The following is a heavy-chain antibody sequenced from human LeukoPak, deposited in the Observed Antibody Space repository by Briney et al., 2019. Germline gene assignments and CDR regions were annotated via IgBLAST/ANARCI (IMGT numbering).Heavy chain of an antibody. CDR1: GFTFSSYV. Sequence: GGSLRLSCAASGFTFSSYVIHWVRQAPGKGLEWAALISYDGSSKYYADSVKGRFTISRGNSKNTLYLQMNSLRAEDTAVYYCAGSSTMIQFDYWGQGTLVTVSS. CDR2: ISYDGSSK. CDR3: AGSSTMIQFDY. J-gene: IGHJ4*02. D-gene: IGHD3-22*01. V-gene: IGHV3-30*03.